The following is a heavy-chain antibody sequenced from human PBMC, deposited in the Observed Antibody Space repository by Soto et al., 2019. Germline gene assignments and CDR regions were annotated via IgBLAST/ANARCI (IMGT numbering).Heavy chain of an antibody. J-gene: IGHJ4*02. V-gene: IGHV1-46*01. CDR2: INPSGGST. Sequence: QVQLVQSGAEVKKPGASVKVSCKASGYTFTNYYIHWVRQAPGQGLEWMGIINPSGGSTNYAQNFQGRVTLTRDTSTSTVYMELSSLRSEDTAVYYCARGGPEMATIGGFDYWGQGTLVTVSS. CDR1: GYTFTNYY. CDR3: ARGGPEMATIGGFDY. D-gene: IGHD5-12*01.